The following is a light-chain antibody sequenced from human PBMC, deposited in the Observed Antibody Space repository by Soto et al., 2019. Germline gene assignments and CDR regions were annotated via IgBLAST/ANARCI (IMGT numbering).Light chain of an antibody. CDR1: QSISSW. CDR3: QQYNRYSDT. V-gene: IGKV1-5*03. J-gene: IGKJ1*01. Sequence: DIQMTQSPSTLSASVGDRVTITCRASQSISSWLAWYQQKPGKAPKLLIYKASSLESGVPSRFSGSGSGTEVTLTISSLQPDDFATYYCQQYNRYSDTFGQGTKVESK. CDR2: KAS.